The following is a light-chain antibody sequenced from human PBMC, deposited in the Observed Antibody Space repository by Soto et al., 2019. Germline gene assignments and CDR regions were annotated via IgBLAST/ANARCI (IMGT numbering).Light chain of an antibody. V-gene: IGKV1-5*01. Sequence: DIQMTQSPSTLSASVGDRVTITCRASQTISNWLAWYQQKPGKAPKVLIFDASTLDGGVPSRFSGRRSGKDFTLTISSLQPSDFATYYSQQYNTYPLTSGGGTKVEIX. CDR3: QQYNTYPLT. CDR1: QTISNW. J-gene: IGKJ4*01. CDR2: DAS.